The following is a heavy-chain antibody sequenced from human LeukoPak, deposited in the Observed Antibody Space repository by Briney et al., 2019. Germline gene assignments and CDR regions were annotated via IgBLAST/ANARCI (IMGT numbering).Heavy chain of an antibody. D-gene: IGHD6-19*01. Sequence: GGSLRLSCAASGFTFSSYSMNWVRQAPGKGLGWVSYISSSSSTIYYADSVKGRFTISRDNAKNSLYLQMDSLRAEDTAVYYCARGSGYSSGWYWGQGTLVTVSS. CDR3: ARGSGYSSGWY. CDR2: ISSSSSTI. V-gene: IGHV3-48*01. CDR1: GFTFSSYS. J-gene: IGHJ4*02.